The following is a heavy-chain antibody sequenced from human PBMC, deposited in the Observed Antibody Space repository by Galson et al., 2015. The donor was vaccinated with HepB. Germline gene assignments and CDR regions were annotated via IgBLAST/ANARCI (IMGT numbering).Heavy chain of an antibody. V-gene: IGHV6-1*01. J-gene: IGHJ3*02. CDR3: AREGPPPSRDAFDI. CDR2: TYYRSKWYN. Sequence: CAISEDSVSSNSAAWNWIRQSPSRGLEWLGRTYYRSKWYNDYAVSVKSRITINPDTSKNQFSLQLNSVTPEDTAVYYCAREGPPPSRDAFDIWGQGTMVTVSS. CDR1: EDSVSSNSAA.